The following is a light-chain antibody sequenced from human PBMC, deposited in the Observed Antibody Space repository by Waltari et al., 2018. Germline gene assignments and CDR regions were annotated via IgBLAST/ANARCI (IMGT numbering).Light chain of an antibody. CDR1: QGVSSY. Sequence: EIVLPPSPATLSLSPGERATLSCRASQGVSSYLAWYQQRPGQAPRLLIYSAANRATGIPARFSGSGSGTDFTLTISSLEPEDFAVYYCQQRSDWPRTFGQGTKVEIK. J-gene: IGKJ1*01. CDR3: QQRSDWPRT. V-gene: IGKV3-11*01. CDR2: SAA.